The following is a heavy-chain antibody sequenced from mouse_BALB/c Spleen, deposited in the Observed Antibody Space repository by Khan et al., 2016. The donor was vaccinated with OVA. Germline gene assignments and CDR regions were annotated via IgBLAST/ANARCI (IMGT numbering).Heavy chain of an antibody. J-gene: IGHJ1*01. Sequence: VQLQQSGAELVRSGASVKLSCTASGFNIKDYYMHWVKQRPEQGLEWIGWIDPENGDTEYAPKFQGKATMTADTSSNTAYLQLSSLTSEDTAVYSCNARSSGLYWYFDVWGAGTTVTVSS. CDR3: NARSSGLYWYFDV. V-gene: IGHV14-4*02. CDR2: IDPENGDT. D-gene: IGHD1-1*01. CDR1: GFNIKDYY.